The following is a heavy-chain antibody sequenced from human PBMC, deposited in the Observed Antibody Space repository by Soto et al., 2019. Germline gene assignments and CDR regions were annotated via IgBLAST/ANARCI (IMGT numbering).Heavy chain of an antibody. D-gene: IGHD2-2*01. Sequence: EVQLLESGGGLVQPGGSLRLSCAASGFTFSNYAMSWVRQAPGKGLEWVSSIRGSGGSTYYADSVKGRFTISRDNSKNRLFLQMDSLRAEDTAVFYCAKDGRVLVPAAYFDYWGQGIQVTVSS. CDR3: AKDGRVLVPAAYFDY. V-gene: IGHV3-23*01. J-gene: IGHJ4*02. CDR2: IRGSGGST. CDR1: GFTFSNYA.